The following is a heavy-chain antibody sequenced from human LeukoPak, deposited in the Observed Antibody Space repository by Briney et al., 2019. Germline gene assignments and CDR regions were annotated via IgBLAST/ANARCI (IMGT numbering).Heavy chain of an antibody. Sequence: PGGSLRLSCAASGFTFSTYDIHWVRQAPGKGLEWVSAISGSGGSTYYADSVKGRFTISRDNSKNTLYLQMNSLRAEDTAVYYCAKSEVSSGTDYWGQGTLVTVSS. CDR2: ISGSGGST. J-gene: IGHJ4*02. CDR1: GFTFSTYD. CDR3: AKSEVSSGTDY. D-gene: IGHD3-22*01. V-gene: IGHV3-23*01.